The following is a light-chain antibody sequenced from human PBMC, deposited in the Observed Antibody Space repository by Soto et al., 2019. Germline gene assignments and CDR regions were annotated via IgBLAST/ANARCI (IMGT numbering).Light chain of an antibody. J-gene: IGKJ2*01. Sequence: DIVMTQSPDSXAVSLGERATINCKSSQSVFYLXNNXXXLAWFQQRPGQPPKLLIHWASTRESGVPDRFSGSGSGTDFTLXXXXLXXXDVXXXXXXXYXTXXYTFGQGTNLEI. CDR3: XXYXTXXYT. V-gene: IGKV4-1*01. CDR2: WAS. CDR1: QSVFYLXNNXXX.